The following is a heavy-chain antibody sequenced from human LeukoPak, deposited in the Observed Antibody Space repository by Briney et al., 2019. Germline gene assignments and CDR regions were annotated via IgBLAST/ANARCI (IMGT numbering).Heavy chain of an antibody. CDR1: GFTFSSYE. D-gene: IGHD4-11*01. J-gene: IGHJ6*04. CDR3: ARIQYRGDYRDYYYGMDV. CDR2: ISSSGSTI. V-gene: IGHV3-48*03. Sequence: GGSLRLSCAASGFTFSSYEMNWVRQAPGKGLEWVSYISSSGSTIYYADSVKGRFTISRDNAKNSLYLQMNSQRAEDTAVYYCARIQYRGDYRDYYYGMDVWGKGTTVTVSS.